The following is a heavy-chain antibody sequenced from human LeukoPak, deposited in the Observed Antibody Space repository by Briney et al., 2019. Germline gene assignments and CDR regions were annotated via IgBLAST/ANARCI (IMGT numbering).Heavy chain of an antibody. V-gene: IGHV1-2*02. CDR2: INPNSGGT. Sequence: ASVKVSCKASGYTFTGYYMHWVRQAPGQGLEWMGWINPNSGGTNYAQKFQGRVTMTRDTSISTAYMELSSLRSEDTAVYYCARCGEPSYDILTGYSRFDYWGQGTLVTVSS. J-gene: IGHJ4*02. D-gene: IGHD3-9*01. CDR1: GYTFTGYY. CDR3: ARCGEPSYDILTGYSRFDY.